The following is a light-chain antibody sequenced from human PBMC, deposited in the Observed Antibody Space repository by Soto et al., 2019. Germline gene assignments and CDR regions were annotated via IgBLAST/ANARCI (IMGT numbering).Light chain of an antibody. V-gene: IGKV3-20*01. CDR1: ESVRSNF. J-gene: IGKJ1*01. CDR2: GAS. CDR3: QRYDSFRT. Sequence: EIVLTQSPGTLSLSPGERATLSCRASESVRSNFLAWYQQKPGQAPRLLIYGASNRATGIPDRFSGSGSGTDFTLTITRLEPEDFPMYYWQRYDSFRTFGQGTKVEI.